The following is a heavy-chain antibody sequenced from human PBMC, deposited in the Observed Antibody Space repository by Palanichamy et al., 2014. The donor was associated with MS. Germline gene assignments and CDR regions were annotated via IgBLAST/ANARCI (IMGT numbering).Heavy chain of an antibody. J-gene: IGHJ3*01. V-gene: IGHV3-74*01. CDR3: SRVIVGFTGGGAFDL. CDR1: DSPSVAIG. Sequence: EVQLVESGGGLSSAWGVDLDSPVQPLDSPSVAIGCTGSAKLQGRGLVWVSRINGDGSNTTYAASVKGRFTISRDNAKNTLYLQINSLRVEDTAVYYCSRVIVGFTGGGAFDLWGLGTLVTVSS. D-gene: IGHD1-26*01. CDR2: INGDGSNT.